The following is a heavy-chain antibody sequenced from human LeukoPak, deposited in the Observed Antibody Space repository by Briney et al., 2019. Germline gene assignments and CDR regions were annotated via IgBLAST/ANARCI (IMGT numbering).Heavy chain of an antibody. J-gene: IGHJ3*02. D-gene: IGHD6-6*01. V-gene: IGHV4-59*01. CDR2: IYYSGST. CDR1: GGSISSYY. CDR3: ASVEYHDAFDI. Sequence: SETLSLTCTVSGGSISSYYWSWIRQPPGKGLKWIGYIYYSGSTNYNPSLKSRVTISVDTSKNQFSLKLSSVTAADTAVYYCASVEYHDAFDIWDQGTMVTVSS.